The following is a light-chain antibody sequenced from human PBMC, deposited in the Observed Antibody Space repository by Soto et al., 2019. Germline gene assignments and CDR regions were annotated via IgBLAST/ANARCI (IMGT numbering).Light chain of an antibody. CDR1: RLGSKY. CDR2: EDK. CDR3: QAWDSSTIV. V-gene: IGLV3-1*01. J-gene: IGLJ3*02. Sequence: SYELTQPPSVSVSPGQTASLTCSGDRLGSKYACWYQQKPGQSPVLVIYEDKERPSGIPERFSGSNSGSTATLTISGTQAMDEADYYCQAWDSSTIVFGGGTKLTVL.